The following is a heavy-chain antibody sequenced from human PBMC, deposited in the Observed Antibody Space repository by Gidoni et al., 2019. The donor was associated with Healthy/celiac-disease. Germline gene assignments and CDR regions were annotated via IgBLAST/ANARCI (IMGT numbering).Heavy chain of an antibody. V-gene: IGHV3-49*05. J-gene: IGHJ4*02. D-gene: IGHD2-2*01. CDR1: GFTFGDYA. CDR2: IRSKAYGGTT. Sequence: EVQLVESGGGLVKPGRSLRLSCTASGFTFGDYAMSWFRQAPGKALEWVGFIRSKAYGGTTEYAASVKGRFTISRDDSKSIAYLQMNSLKTEDTAVYYCTRSRGYCSSTSCFYFDYWGQGTLVTVSS. CDR3: TRSRGYCSSTSCFYFDY.